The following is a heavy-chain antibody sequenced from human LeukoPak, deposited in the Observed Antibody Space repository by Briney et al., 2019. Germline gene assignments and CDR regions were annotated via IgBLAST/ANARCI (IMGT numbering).Heavy chain of an antibody. Sequence: PSETLSLTCTVSGGSMSSYFWSWIRQPPGKGLEWIGYIYYSGSDNYNPSLKSRVTISVDTSKNQFSLKLSSVTAADTAVYYCARQRIGGSDAFDIWGQGTMVTVSS. J-gene: IGHJ3*02. CDR3: ARQRIGGSDAFDI. D-gene: IGHD3-10*01. V-gene: IGHV4-59*08. CDR1: GGSMSSYF. CDR2: IYYSGSD.